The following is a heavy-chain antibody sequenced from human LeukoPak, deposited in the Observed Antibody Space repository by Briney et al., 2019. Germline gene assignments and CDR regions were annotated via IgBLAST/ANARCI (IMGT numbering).Heavy chain of an antibody. CDR1: GGSISSSSYY. V-gene: IGHV4-39*01. Sequence: SETLSLTCTVSGGSISSSSYYWGWVRQPPGKGLEWIGSIYYSGSTYYNPSLKSRVTISVDTSKNQFSLKLSSVTAADTAVYYCAKYCSGGSCFNYWGQGTLVTVSS. J-gene: IGHJ4*02. CDR3: AKYCSGGSCFNY. D-gene: IGHD2-15*01. CDR2: IYYSGST.